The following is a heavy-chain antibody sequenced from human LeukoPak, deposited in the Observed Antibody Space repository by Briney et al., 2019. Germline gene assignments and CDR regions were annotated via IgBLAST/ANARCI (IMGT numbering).Heavy chain of an antibody. CDR2: ISSSGSTI. V-gene: IGHV3-48*03. D-gene: IGHD4-17*01. J-gene: IGHJ4*02. CDR3: AREQTYGDYFDY. CDR1: GFTFRSYE. Sequence: GGSLRLSCAAFGFTFRSYEMNWVRQAPGKGLEWVSYISSSGSTISYADSVKGRFTISRDNAKNSLYLQMNSLRAEDTAVYYCAREQTYGDYFDYWGQGTLVTVSS.